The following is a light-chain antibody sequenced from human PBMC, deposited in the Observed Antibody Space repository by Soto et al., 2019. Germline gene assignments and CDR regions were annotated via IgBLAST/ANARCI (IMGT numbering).Light chain of an antibody. V-gene: IGKV2-28*01. CDR1: QSLQHSNGYNY. CDR3: MQGVQMTPIT. Sequence: DIVMTQSPLSLPVTPGEPASISCRSSQSLQHSNGYNYLDWYFQKPGQSPQLLIHLASNRASGVPVRFSGSGSGTDFTLNISSVEAEDLGLYYCMQGVQMTPITFGQGTRLEIK. CDR2: LAS. J-gene: IGKJ5*01.